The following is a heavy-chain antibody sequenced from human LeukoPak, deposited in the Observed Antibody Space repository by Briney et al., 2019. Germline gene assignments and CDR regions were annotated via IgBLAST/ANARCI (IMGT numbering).Heavy chain of an antibody. V-gene: IGHV1-2*02. CDR3: AREVNTMVRGVIGSYFDY. J-gene: IGHJ4*02. Sequence: GASVKVSCKASRYTFTGYYMHWVRQAPGQGLEWMGWINPYSGGTNYALKFQGRVTMTRDTSISTAYMELSRLRSDDTAVYYCAREVNTMVRGVIGSYFDYWGQGTLVTVSS. CDR2: INPYSGGT. CDR1: RYTFTGYY. D-gene: IGHD3-10*01.